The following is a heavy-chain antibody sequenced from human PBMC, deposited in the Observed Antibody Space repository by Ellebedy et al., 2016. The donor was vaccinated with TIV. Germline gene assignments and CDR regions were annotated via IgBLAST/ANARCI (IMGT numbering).Heavy chain of an antibody. CDR3: ARDYYDSSGPAYNWFDP. Sequence: AASVKVSCKASGGTFSSYAISWVRQAPGQGLELMGGIIPIFGTANYAQKFQGRVTITADESTSTAYMELSSLRSEDTAVYYCARDYYDSSGPAYNWFDPWGQGTLVTVSS. J-gene: IGHJ5*02. CDR2: IIPIFGTA. V-gene: IGHV1-69*13. D-gene: IGHD3-22*01. CDR1: GGTFSSYA.